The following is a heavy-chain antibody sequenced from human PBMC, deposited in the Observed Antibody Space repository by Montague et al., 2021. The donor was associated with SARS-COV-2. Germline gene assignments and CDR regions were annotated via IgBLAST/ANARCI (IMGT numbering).Heavy chain of an antibody. D-gene: IGHD3-10*01. CDR2: INFNGGT. Sequence: SETLSLTCTVSGGSISSHFWSFIRQPPGKGLEWIGYINFNGGTNDNPSLRSRLTMSVDTSKNQFSLHLRSMTPADTAVYFCARATSVRGAVSWFDPWGQGILVTVSS. CDR1: GGSISSHF. CDR3: ARATSVRGAVSWFDP. J-gene: IGHJ5*02. V-gene: IGHV4-59*11.